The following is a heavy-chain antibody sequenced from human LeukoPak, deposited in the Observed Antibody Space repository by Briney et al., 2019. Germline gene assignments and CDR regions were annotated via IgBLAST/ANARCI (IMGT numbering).Heavy chain of an antibody. CDR2: INPNSGGT. CDR1: GYTFTGYY. V-gene: IGHV1-2*02. D-gene: IGHD1-26*01. J-gene: IGHJ4*02. CDR3: ARQQVGATDPIDY. Sequence: ASVKVSCKASGYTFTGYYMHWVRQAPGQGLEWMGWINPNSGGTNYAQKFQGRVTMTRDTSIGTAYMELSRLRSDDTAVYYCARQQVGATDPIDYWGQGTLVTVSS.